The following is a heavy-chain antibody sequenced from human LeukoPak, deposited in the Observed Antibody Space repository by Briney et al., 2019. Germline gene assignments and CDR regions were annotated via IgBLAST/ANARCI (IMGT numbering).Heavy chain of an antibody. D-gene: IGHD1-26*01. V-gene: IGHV4-34*01. CDR2: INHSGST. CDR3: ARYPTLGELLMSDGYYYYGMDV. CDR1: GGSFSGYY. Sequence: PSETLSLTCAVYGGSFSGYYWSWIRQPPGKGLEWIGEINHSGSTNYNPSLKSRVTISVDTSKNQFSLKLSSVTAADTAVYYCARYPTLGELLMSDGYYYYGMDVWGQGTTVTVSS. J-gene: IGHJ6*02.